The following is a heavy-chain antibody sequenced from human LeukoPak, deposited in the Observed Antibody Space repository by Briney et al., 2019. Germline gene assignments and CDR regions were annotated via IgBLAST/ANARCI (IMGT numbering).Heavy chain of an antibody. CDR1: GSTLSSYE. Sequence: PGGSLRLSCAASGSTLSSYEMNWVRQAPGKGLEWVSHISDRGTTIYYADSVKGRFTISRDNAKNSLYLQMNSLRAEDTAVYYCVRESYGSGWYYYFDYWGQGTLVTVSS. CDR3: VRESYGSGWYYYFDY. V-gene: IGHV3-48*03. D-gene: IGHD6-19*01. CDR2: ISDRGTTI. J-gene: IGHJ4*02.